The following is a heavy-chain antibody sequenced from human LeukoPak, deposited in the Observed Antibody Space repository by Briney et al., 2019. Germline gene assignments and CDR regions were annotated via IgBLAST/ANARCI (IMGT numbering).Heavy chain of an antibody. J-gene: IGHJ6*03. CDR1: GFTFSRYS. CDR3: ARDDGYYHYMDV. Sequence: GGSLRLSCAASGFTFSRYSMNWVRQAPGKGLEWVSLISSSSTYMYYADSVKGRFTISRDNADNSLYLQMNSLRDEDTAVYYCARDDGYYHYMDVWGKGTTVTVSS. V-gene: IGHV3-21*01. CDR2: ISSSSTYM. D-gene: IGHD2-2*03.